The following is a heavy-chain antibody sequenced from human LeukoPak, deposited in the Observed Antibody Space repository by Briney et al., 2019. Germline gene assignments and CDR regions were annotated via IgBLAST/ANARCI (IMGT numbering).Heavy chain of an antibody. D-gene: IGHD3-22*01. J-gene: IGHJ4*02. CDR3: ARVRVSSGSHPWYFDY. V-gene: IGHV4-59*01. CDR2: IYYSGST. CDR1: RGSISSYY. Sequence: SETLSLTCTVSRGSISSYYWSWIRQPPGQGLEWIGYIYYSGSTDYNPSLKSRVNISVDTSKNQFSLKLSSVAAADTAVYFCARVRVSSGSHPWYFDYWGQGTLVTVSS.